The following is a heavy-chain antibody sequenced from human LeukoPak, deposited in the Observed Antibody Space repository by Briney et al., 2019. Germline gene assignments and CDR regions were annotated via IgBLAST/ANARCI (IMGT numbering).Heavy chain of an antibody. J-gene: IGHJ5*02. CDR2: INHSGST. D-gene: IGHD2-2*02. CDR3: AREMEYCSSTSCYTRANWFDP. CDR1: GGSFSGYY. V-gene: IGHV4-34*01. Sequence: SETLSLTCAVYGGSFSGYYWSWIRQPPGKGLEWIGEINHSGSTNYNPSLKSRVTISVDTSKNQFSLKLSSVTAADTAVYYCAREMEYCSSTSCYTRANWFDPWGQGTLVTVSS.